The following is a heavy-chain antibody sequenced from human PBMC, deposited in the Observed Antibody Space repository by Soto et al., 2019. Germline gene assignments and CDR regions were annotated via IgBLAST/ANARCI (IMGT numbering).Heavy chain of an antibody. V-gene: IGHV3-64*01. CDR3: ARGSSSSSSSPLLD. CDR2: ISSDGGST. Sequence: EVQLVESGGGLVQPGGSLRLSCVASGFTFSNHPMHWARQAPGQGLEYVSTISSDGGSTYYANSVKGRFTISRDNSKNTLYVQMGSLRAEDMAVYYCARGSSSSSSSPLLDWGQGTLVTVSS. CDR1: GFTFSNHP. J-gene: IGHJ4*02. D-gene: IGHD2-15*01.